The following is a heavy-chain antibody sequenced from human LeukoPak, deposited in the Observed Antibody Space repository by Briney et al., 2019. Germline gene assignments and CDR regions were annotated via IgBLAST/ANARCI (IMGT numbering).Heavy chain of an antibody. J-gene: IGHJ4*02. CDR1: GFTFSSYA. D-gene: IGHD3-22*01. CDR2: ISYDGSNK. CDR3: ARTFSSSWGIIDY. V-gene: IGHV3-30-3*01. Sequence: GGSLRLSCAASGFTFSSYAMHWVRQAPGKGLEWVAVISYDGSNKYYADSVKGRFTLSRDNSKNTLYLQINSLRAEDTAVYYCARTFSSSWGIIDYWGQGTLVTVSS.